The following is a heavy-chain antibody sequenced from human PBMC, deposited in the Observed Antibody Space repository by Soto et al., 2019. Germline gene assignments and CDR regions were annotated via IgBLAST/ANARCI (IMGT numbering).Heavy chain of an antibody. J-gene: IGHJ5*02. V-gene: IGHV1-69*08. Sequence: QVQLVQSGAEVKKPGSSVKVSCKASGGTFSSYTISWVRQAPGQGLEWIGRINPILGIANYAQKFQGRVTITADKSTSTVYMELSSLGSEDTAVYYCAGDALGWVGIRRGNWFDPWGQGTLVAVSS. CDR2: INPILGIA. CDR3: AGDALGWVGIRRGNWFDP. D-gene: IGHD3-22*01. CDR1: GGTFSSYT.